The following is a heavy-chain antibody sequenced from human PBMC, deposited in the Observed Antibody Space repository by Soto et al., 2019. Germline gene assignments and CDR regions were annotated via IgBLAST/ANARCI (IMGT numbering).Heavy chain of an antibody. J-gene: IGHJ6*02. Sequence: GESQKNSYKGSGYSFAGYWITWVRKMPGKGLEWMGRIDPSDSYTNYSPSFQGHVTISADKSISTAYLQWSSLKASDTAMYYCARPPRPNFGGMDVLGQGTTVTVSS. V-gene: IGHV5-10-1*01. CDR1: GYSFAGYW. CDR2: IDPSDSYT. D-gene: IGHD3-16*01. CDR3: ARPPRPNFGGMDV.